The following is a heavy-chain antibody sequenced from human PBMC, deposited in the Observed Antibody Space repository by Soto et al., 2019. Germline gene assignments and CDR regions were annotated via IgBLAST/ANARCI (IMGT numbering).Heavy chain of an antibody. V-gene: IGHV2-5*02. CDR1: GFSLNTYGVG. J-gene: IGHJ4*02. CDR2: IYWDDDK. CDR3: ARSPGFSMSFYY. D-gene: IGHD3-22*01. Sequence: SGPTLVNPTQTLTLTCTFSGFSLNTYGVGVAWVRQPPGKALEWLALIYWDDDKRFSPSLETRLTITKDTSKNHVVLTMTNMDPVDTGTYYCARSPGFSMSFYYWGQGALVTVAS.